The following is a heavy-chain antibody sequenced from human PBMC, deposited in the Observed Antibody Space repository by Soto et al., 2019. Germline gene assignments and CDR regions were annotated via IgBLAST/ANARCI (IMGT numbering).Heavy chain of an antibody. CDR1: GFSFSNYA. Sequence: GGSLRLSCAASGFSFSNYALTWVRQAPGKGLEWVSTVRGVDTSTYYADSVKGRFTISRDNSMNTLFLDMSSLRAEDTAIYYCAKGGYASPFDYWGLGTRVTVSS. CDR2: VRGVDTST. D-gene: IGHD1-1*01. V-gene: IGHV3-23*01. CDR3: AKGGYASPFDY. J-gene: IGHJ4*02.